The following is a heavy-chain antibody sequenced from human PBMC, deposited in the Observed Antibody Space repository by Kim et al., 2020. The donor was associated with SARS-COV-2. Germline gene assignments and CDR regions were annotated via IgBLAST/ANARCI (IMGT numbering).Heavy chain of an antibody. CDR3: ARDLSSAPIAAAGMGWYYYYGMDV. D-gene: IGHD6-13*01. J-gene: IGHJ6*02. CDR1: GFTFSSYS. CDR2: ISSSSSYI. Sequence: GGSLRLSCTASGFTFSSYSMNWVRQAPGKGLEWVSSISSSSSYIYYADSVKGRFTISRDNAKNSLYLQMNSLRAEDTAVYYCARDLSSAPIAAAGMGWYYYYGMDVCGQGTTVTVSS. V-gene: IGHV3-21*01.